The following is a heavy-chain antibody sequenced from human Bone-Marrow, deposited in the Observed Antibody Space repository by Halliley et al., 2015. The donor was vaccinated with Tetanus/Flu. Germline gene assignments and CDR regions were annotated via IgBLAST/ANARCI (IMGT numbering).Heavy chain of an antibody. V-gene: IGHV3-23*01. CDR3: AKDHYFDSSDSFNYFDH. J-gene: IGHJ4*02. D-gene: IGHD3-22*01. Sequence: SGRGSDKNYADSVKGRVTISRDNSKNPLYLQMTSLRAEDTAVYFCAKDHYFDSSDSFNYFDHWGQGALVTVSS. CDR2: SGRGSDK.